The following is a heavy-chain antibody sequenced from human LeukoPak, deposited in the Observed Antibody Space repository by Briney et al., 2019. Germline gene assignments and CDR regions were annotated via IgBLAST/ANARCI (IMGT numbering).Heavy chain of an antibody. V-gene: IGHV1-18*01. D-gene: IGHD5-12*01. CDR3: GRGARPPHYYYYMDV. CDR1: GYTFTSYG. CDR2: ISAYNGNT. Sequence: ASVKVSCKASGYTFTSYGISWVRQAPAQGLEWMGWISAYNGNTNYAQKLKGRVTMTTDTSTSTDYMEMRGLRSEDTAVYYCGRGARPPHYYYYMDVWGKGTTVTVSS. J-gene: IGHJ6*03.